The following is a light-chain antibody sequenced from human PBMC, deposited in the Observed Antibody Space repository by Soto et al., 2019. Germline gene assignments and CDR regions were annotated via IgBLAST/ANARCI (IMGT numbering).Light chain of an antibody. V-gene: IGKV3-11*01. J-gene: IGKJ5*01. Sequence: EIELTQSPDTLSVSPGERATLSCRTSESISNYLAWYQQKPGQAPRLLIYYASHRATGIPARFSGSGSGTDFTLTISSLEPEDSPVYYCQQRTNWPLITFGQGTRLEIK. CDR3: QQRTNWPLIT. CDR2: YAS. CDR1: ESISNY.